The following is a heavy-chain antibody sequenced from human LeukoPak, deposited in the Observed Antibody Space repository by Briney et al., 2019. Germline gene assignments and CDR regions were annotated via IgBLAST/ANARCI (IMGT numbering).Heavy chain of an antibody. V-gene: IGHV1-2*02. CDR2: INPNSGGT. Sequence: ASVKVSCKASGGTFSSYAISWVRQAPGQGLEWMGWINPNSGGTNYAQKFQGRVTMTRDTSISTAYMELSRLRSDDTAVYYCARALVTAAAGFWGQGTLVTVSS. CDR3: ARALVTAAAGF. CDR1: GGTFSSYA. D-gene: IGHD6-13*01. J-gene: IGHJ4*02.